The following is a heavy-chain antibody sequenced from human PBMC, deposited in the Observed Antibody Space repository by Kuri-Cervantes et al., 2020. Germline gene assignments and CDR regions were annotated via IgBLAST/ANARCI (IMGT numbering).Heavy chain of an antibody. CDR1: GFTFSSYS. D-gene: IGHD7-27*01. CDR3: AKVTGSPRSSYLRAFDI. Sequence: GGSLRLSCAASGFTFSSYSMNWVRQAPGKGLEWVSYISSSSSTIYYADSVKGRFTISRDNAKNSLYLQMNSLRAEDTAVYYCAKVTGSPRSSYLRAFDIWGQGTMVTVSS. J-gene: IGHJ3*02. V-gene: IGHV3-48*01. CDR2: ISSSSSTI.